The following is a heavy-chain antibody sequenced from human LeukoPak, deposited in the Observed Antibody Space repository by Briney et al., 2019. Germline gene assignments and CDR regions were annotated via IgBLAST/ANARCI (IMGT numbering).Heavy chain of an antibody. CDR2: IYSGGST. CDR3: ARENTTSGYYYYYYGMDV. CDR1: GFTVSSNY. Sequence: PGGSLRLSCAASGFTVSSNYMSWVRQAPGKGLEWVSVIYSGGSTYYADSVKGRFTISRDNSKNTLYLQMNSLRAEDTAVYYCARENTTSGYYYYYYGMDVWGQGTTVTVSS. V-gene: IGHV3-66*01. J-gene: IGHJ6*02. D-gene: IGHD3-16*01.